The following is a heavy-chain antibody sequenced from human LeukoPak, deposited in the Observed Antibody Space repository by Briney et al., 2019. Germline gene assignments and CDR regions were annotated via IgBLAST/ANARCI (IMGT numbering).Heavy chain of an antibody. J-gene: IGHJ4*02. CDR1: GCTFIYYD. V-gene: IGHV1-8*01. CDR3: ARGSFIRGTADDY. Sequence: VASVKVSCKASGCTFIYYDINWVRQAAGQGLEWMGWMNPNSGNTGYAQNFQGRVTMTRNTSITTAYMELSGLRSEDTAIYYCARGSFIRGTADDYWGQGTLVTVSS. D-gene: IGHD1-1*01. CDR2: MNPNSGNT.